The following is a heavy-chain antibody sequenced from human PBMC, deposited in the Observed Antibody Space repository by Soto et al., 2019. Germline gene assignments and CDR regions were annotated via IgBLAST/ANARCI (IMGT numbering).Heavy chain of an antibody. CDR2: INPNSGGT. CDR3: ARAAPVQTEPQQLPSFH. Sequence: QVQLVQSGAEVKKPGASVKVSCKASGYTFTGYYMHWERQAPGQGLEWMGWINPNSGGTNYAQKLQGRVTMTSNTSISTAYMELRRLRSDDTAVYYCARAAPVQTEPQQLPSFHWGQGTLVTVSS. V-gene: IGHV1-2*02. D-gene: IGHD6-13*01. J-gene: IGHJ4*02. CDR1: GYTFTGYY.